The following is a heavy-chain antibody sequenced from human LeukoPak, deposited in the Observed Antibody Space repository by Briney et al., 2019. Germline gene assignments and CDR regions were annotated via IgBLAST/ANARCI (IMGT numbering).Heavy chain of an antibody. D-gene: IGHD3-9*01. J-gene: IGHJ4*02. CDR1: GFTFSDFP. Sequence: PGGSLRLSCAASGFTFSDFPMIWVRQAPGKGLEWVSGISLDGATTYYAGSVEGRFTISRDNSKNTLYLQMNSLRADDTAVYYCVKDHGWLLYSWGQGTLVTVSS. CDR2: ISLDGATT. V-gene: IGHV3-23*01. CDR3: VKDHGWLLYS.